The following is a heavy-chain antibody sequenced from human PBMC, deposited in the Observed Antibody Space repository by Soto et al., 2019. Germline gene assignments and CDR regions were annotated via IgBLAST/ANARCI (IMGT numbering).Heavy chain of an antibody. V-gene: IGHV3-30*18. CDR1: GFTFSSYG. CDR3: ANEVWSGPMDV. CDR2: IYDGSNK. Sequence: QVQLVESGGGVVQPGRSLRLSCAASGFTFSSYGMHWVRQAPGKGLEWVAVIYDGSNKYYADSVKGRFTISSDNSKNPLYMQMNSLRAEDTAVYYCANEVWSGPMDVWGQGTTVTVSS. D-gene: IGHD3-3*01. J-gene: IGHJ6*02.